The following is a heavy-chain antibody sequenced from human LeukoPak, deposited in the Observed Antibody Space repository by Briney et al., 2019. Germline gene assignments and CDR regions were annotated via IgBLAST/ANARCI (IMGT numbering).Heavy chain of an antibody. CDR1: GDSISNSGGFY. V-gene: IGHV4-31*02. CDR3: ARISQSSGGFYY. D-gene: IGHD2-15*01. CDR2: ISYRGST. Sequence: SQTLSLTCTVSGDSISNSGGFYWSWIRQHPGDGLEWIGFISYRGSTYYNPSLKSRVSMSVDTSRSQFFLRLTSVTDEDTAVYYCARISQSSGGFYYWGQGILVTVSS. J-gene: IGHJ4*02.